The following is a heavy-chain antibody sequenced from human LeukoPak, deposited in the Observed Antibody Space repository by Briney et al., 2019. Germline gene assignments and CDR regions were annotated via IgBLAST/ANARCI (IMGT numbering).Heavy chain of an antibody. CDR3: ARGRYCSSTSCYYFDY. J-gene: IGHJ4*02. CDR1: GYTFTGYY. V-gene: IGHV1-69*13. Sequence: SVKVSCKASGYTFTGYYMHWVRQAPGQGLEWMGGIIPIFGTANYAQKFQGRVTITADESTSTAYMELSSLRSEDTAVYYCARGRYCSSTSCYYFDYWGQGTLVTVSS. CDR2: IIPIFGTA. D-gene: IGHD2-2*01.